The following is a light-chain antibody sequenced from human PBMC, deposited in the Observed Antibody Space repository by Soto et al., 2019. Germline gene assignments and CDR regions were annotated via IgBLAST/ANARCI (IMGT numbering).Light chain of an antibody. Sequence: QSALTQPASVSGSPGHSITISCTGTTSDVGGYNYVSWYQQHPGKAPKLMIYDVINRPSGVSNRFSGSKSGNTASLTISGFPAEYAADYFCCSYSPSNPLGFGGGTK. CDR1: TSDVGGYNY. J-gene: IGLJ2*01. CDR2: DVI. V-gene: IGLV2-14*03. CDR3: CSYSPSNPLG.